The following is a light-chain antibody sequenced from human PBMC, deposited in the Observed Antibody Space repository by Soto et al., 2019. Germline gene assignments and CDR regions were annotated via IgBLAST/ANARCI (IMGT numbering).Light chain of an antibody. V-gene: IGLV2-14*03. J-gene: IGLJ1*01. CDR2: GVT. Sequence: QSALAQPTYLSVPPGQSITISCTGNHNDIGTYDYVSWYQQHPGRAPRLLIHGVTTRPSGISGRFSASKSGLTASLTISGLQPEDEADYYCSSFTSNRIYVFGPGTKV. CDR1: HNDIGTYDY. CDR3: SSFTSNRIYV.